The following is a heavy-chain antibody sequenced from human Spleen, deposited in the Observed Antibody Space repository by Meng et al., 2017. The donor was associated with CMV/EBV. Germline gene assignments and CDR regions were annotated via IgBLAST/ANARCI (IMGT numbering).Heavy chain of an antibody. V-gene: IGHV4-34*01. CDR3: ARVQRPYCSSTSCPKGLDY. J-gene: IGHJ4*02. CDR2: INHSGST. Sequence: GSLRLSCAVYGGSFSGYYWSWIRQPPGKGLEWIGEINHSGSTNYNPSLKSRVTISVDTSKNQFSLKLSSVTAADTAVYYCARVQRPYCSSTSCPKGLDYWGQGTLVTVSS. CDR1: GGSFSGYY. D-gene: IGHD2-2*01.